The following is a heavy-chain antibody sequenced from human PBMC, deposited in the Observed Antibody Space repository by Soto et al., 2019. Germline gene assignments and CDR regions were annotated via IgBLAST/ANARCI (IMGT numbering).Heavy chain of an antibody. CDR3: ARDTPPGWPFDY. CDR1: GFTFSSYS. D-gene: IGHD6-19*01. CDR2: ISSSSSTI. Sequence: EAQLVESGGGLVQPGGSLRLSCAASGFTFSSYSMNWVRQAPGKGLEWISYISSSSSTIYYAASVQGRFTISRDNARNSLYLQMNSLRDEDTAMYYCARDTPPGWPFDYRGQGAVVTVSS. J-gene: IGHJ4*02. V-gene: IGHV3-48*02.